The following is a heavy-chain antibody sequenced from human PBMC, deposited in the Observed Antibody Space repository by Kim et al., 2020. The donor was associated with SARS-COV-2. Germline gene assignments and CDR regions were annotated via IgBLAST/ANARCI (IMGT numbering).Heavy chain of an antibody. CDR2: FDPEDGET. J-gene: IGHJ6*02. Sequence: ASVKVSCKVSGYTLTELSMHWVRQAPGKGLEWMGGFDPEDGETIYAQKFQGRVTMTEDTSTDTAYMELSSLRSEDTAVYYCATNHYGSYYYGMDVWGQGTTVTVSS. D-gene: IGHD3-10*01. CDR3: ATNHYGSYYYGMDV. CDR1: GYTLTELS. V-gene: IGHV1-24*01.